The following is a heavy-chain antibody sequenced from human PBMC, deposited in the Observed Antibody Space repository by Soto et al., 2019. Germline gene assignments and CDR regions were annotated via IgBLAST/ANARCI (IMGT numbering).Heavy chain of an antibody. CDR2: IWYDGSNK. V-gene: IGHV3-33*01. D-gene: IGHD2-15*01. J-gene: IGHJ3*02. CDR3: ARDGSPGAFDI. Sequence: VAVIWYDGSNKYYADSVKGRFTISSDNSKNTLYLQMNSLRAEDTAVYYCARDGSPGAFDIWGQGTMVTVSS.